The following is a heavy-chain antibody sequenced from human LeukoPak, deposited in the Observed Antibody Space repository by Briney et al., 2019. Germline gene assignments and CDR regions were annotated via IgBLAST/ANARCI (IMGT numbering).Heavy chain of an antibody. Sequence: GGSLRLSCAASGFTFSSYSMNWVRQAPGKGLEWVSYISSSSSTIYYADSVKGRFTISRDNAKNSLYLQMSSLRDEDTAVYYCARDITRDYWGQGTLVTVSS. V-gene: IGHV3-48*02. CDR2: ISSSSSTI. CDR1: GFTFSSYS. J-gene: IGHJ4*02. CDR3: ARDITRDY.